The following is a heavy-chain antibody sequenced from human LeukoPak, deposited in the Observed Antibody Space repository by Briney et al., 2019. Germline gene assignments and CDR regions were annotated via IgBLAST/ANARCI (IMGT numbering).Heavy chain of an antibody. Sequence: GGSLRLSCAASGFTFSSYSMNWVRQAPGKGLEWVSSISSSSSYIYYADSVKGRFTISRDNAKNSLYLQMISLRAEDTAVYYCARDDDSSGYYDYYYYGMDVWGQGTTVTVSS. CDR3: ARDDDSSGYYDYYYYGMDV. D-gene: IGHD3-22*01. J-gene: IGHJ6*02. CDR1: GFTFSSYS. V-gene: IGHV3-21*01. CDR2: ISSSSSYI.